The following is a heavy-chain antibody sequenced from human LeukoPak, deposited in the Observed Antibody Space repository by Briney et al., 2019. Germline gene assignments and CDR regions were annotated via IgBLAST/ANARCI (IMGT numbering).Heavy chain of an antibody. CDR1: GFTFSSYS. Sequence: GGSLRLSCAASGFTFSSYSMNWVRQAPGKGLEWVSSISSSSSYIYYADSVKGRFTISRDNAKNSLYLQMNSLRAEDTAVYYCAREKYSSTKWFDPWGQGTLVTVSS. CDR3: AREKYSSTKWFDP. D-gene: IGHD6-13*01. CDR2: ISSSSSYI. V-gene: IGHV3-21*01. J-gene: IGHJ5*02.